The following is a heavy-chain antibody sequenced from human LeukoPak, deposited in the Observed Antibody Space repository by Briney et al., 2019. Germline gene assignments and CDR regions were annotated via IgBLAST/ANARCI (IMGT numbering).Heavy chain of an antibody. CDR3: ATTPQWLGAFDI. CDR1: GGSIRSYY. D-gene: IGHD6-19*01. J-gene: IGHJ3*02. Sequence: SETLSLTCTVSGGSIRSYYWSWVRQPAGKGLEWIGRIYTSGSSNYNPSLKSRVTMSLDTSKNQFSLKLTSVTAADTALYYCATTPQWLGAFDIWGQGTMVTVSS. CDR2: IYTSGSS. V-gene: IGHV4-4*07.